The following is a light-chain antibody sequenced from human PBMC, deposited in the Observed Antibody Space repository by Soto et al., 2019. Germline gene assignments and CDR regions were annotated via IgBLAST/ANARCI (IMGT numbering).Light chain of an antibody. J-gene: IGKJ5*01. V-gene: IGKV3-15*01. CDR3: QQYSNWPPIT. CDR1: QSVSIH. Sequence: ETVVTQSPGTLSVSLGERATLSCRASQSVSIHLAWYQQKPGQAPRLLIYDTSTRATGIPARFSGSGSGTEFTLTISSLQSEDFAVYYCQQYSNWPPITFGQGTRLEIK. CDR2: DTS.